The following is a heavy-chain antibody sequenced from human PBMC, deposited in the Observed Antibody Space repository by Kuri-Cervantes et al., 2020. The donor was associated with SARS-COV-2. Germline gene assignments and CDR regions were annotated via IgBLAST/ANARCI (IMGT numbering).Heavy chain of an antibody. CDR1: GGTFSSYA. V-gene: IGHV1-69*10. D-gene: IGHD6-13*01. Sequence: SVKVSCKASGGTFSSYAISWVRQAPGQGLEWMGGITPILGIANYAQKFQGRVTITADKSTSTAYMELSSLRSEDTAVYYCARSPEQYSSSWFDYWGQGTLVTVSS. CDR3: ARSPEQYSSSWFDY. CDR2: ITPILGIA. J-gene: IGHJ4*02.